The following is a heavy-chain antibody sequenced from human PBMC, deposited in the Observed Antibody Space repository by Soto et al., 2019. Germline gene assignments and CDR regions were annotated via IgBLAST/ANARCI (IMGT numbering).Heavy chain of an antibody. CDR3: ARGHVLHRWLAPD. CDR1: AGSISSYY. D-gene: IGHD6-19*01. Sequence: QVQLQESGPGLVKPSETLSLACTVSAGSISSYYWSWIRQPPGKGLEWIGYIYYSGSTNYNPSLMSRVTISVDTSKNQFSLKLSSVTAADTAVYYCARGHVLHRWLAPDWGQGTLVTVSS. CDR2: IYYSGST. J-gene: IGHJ4*02. V-gene: IGHV4-59*01.